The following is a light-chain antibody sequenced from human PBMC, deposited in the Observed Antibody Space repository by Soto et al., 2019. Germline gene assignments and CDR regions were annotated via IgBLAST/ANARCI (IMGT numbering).Light chain of an antibody. CDR1: QSVSSY. Sequence: LSLSPGERATLSCRASQSVSSYLAWYQQKPGQAPRLLIYDASNRATGIPARFSGSGSGTDFTLTISSLEPEDFAVYYCQQRSNWPPVITFGQGTRLEIK. J-gene: IGKJ5*01. CDR3: QQRSNWPPVIT. V-gene: IGKV3-11*01. CDR2: DAS.